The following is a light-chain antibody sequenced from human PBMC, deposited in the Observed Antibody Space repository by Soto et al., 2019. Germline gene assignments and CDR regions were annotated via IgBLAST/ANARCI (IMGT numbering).Light chain of an antibody. J-gene: IGLJ2*01. CDR1: SSDVGGYNY. CDR3: SSYAGSNSVV. Sequence: QSALTQPPSASGSPGQSVTISCTGTSSDVGGYNYVSWYQQHPGKAPKLMIYEVSKRPSGVPDRFSGSKSGNTASLTVSGLQAEDEADYYCSSYAGSNSVVFGGGTKVTDL. CDR2: EVS. V-gene: IGLV2-8*01.